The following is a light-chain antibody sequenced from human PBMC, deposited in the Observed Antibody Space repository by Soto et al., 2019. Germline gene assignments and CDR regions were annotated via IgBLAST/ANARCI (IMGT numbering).Light chain of an antibody. V-gene: IGKV3-20*01. CDR3: QKYGSSPPT. J-gene: IGKJ2*01. CDR2: GAS. Sequence: EIVLTQSPGTLSLSPGERATLSCRASQSVSSSYLAWYQHKPGQAPRLLIYGASSRATGIPDRFSGSGSGTDFTLTISRLEPEAFAVYSCQKYGSSPPTFGQGTKLEIK. CDR1: QSVSSSY.